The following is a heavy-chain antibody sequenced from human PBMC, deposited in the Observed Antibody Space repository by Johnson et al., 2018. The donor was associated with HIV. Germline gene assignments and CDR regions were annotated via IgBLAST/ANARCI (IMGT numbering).Heavy chain of an antibody. CDR1: GFTVSSNY. CDR2: IYSGGST. V-gene: IGHV3-66*01. D-gene: IGHD2-15*01. J-gene: IGHJ3*02. Sequence: VHLVESGGGLVQPGGSLRLSCAASGFTVSSNYMSWVRQAPGKGLEWVSVIYSGGSTYYADSVKGRFTISRDNSKNTLYLQMKSLRAEDTAVYYCAKSSRVATTFDAFDIWGQGTMVTVSS. CDR3: AKSSRVATTFDAFDI.